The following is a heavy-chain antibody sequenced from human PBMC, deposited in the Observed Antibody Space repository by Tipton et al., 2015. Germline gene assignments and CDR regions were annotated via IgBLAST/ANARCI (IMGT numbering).Heavy chain of an antibody. V-gene: IGHV4-39*01. J-gene: IGHJ6*02. CDR3: ATHRRGAKRIGLVYGRRYYHFAMDI. CDR1: GDSITGSPHY. D-gene: IGHD3/OR15-3a*01. CDR2: VFHLGNT. Sequence: TLSLTCTVSGDSITGSPHYWGWIRQPPGKGLEWIGSVFHLGNTHTSPSFKSRVTISVETSKNQFSLSLRSVTAADTAVYYCATHRRGAKRIGLVYGRRYYHFAMDIWGQGTTVTVSS.